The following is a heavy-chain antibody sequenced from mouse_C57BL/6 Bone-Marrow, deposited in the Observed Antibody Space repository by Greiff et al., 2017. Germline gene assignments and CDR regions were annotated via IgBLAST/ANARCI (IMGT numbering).Heavy chain of an antibody. Sequence: VQLQQPGAELVNPGASVKVSCKASVYTFTSYWMHWVKQRPGQGLEWIGRIHPSDGDTNYNQKFKGKATLTVDKSSSTAYMQLSSLTSEDSAVYYCAMGGFAYWGQGTLVTVSA. J-gene: IGHJ3*01. CDR3: AMGGFAY. CDR2: IHPSDGDT. V-gene: IGHV1-74*01. CDR1: VYTFTSYW.